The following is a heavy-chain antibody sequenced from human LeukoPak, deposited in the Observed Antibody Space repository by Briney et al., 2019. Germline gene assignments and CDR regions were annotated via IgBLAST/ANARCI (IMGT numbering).Heavy chain of an antibody. CDR2: ISYDGSNK. Sequence: PGRSLRLSCAASGFTFSSYGMHWVRQAPGKGLEWVAVISYDGSNKYYADSVKGRLTISRDNSKNTLYLQMNSLRAEDTAVYYCAKDLEQQLDGYYFDYWGQGTLVTVSS. CDR3: AKDLEQQLDGYYFDY. D-gene: IGHD6-13*01. V-gene: IGHV3-30*18. CDR1: GFTFSSYG. J-gene: IGHJ4*02.